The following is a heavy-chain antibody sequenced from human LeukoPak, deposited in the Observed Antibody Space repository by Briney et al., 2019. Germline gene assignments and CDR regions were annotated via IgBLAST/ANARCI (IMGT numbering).Heavy chain of an antibody. CDR2: VYYSGST. D-gene: IGHD4-17*01. J-gene: IGHJ3*02. CDR1: GVSMSSGAFH. Sequence: SQTLSLTCTVSGVSMSSGAFHWSWIRQHPAKGLEWSGNVYYSGSTYYNPSLKSRVTISVDRSKNQFSLKLTSVTAADTAVYYCARAFPFDDYGDPDAFDIWGQGTMVTVSS. CDR3: ARAFPFDDYGDPDAFDI. V-gene: IGHV4-30-4*08.